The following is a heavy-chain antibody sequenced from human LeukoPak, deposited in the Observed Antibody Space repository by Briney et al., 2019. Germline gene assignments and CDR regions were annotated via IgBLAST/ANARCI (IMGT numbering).Heavy chain of an antibody. J-gene: IGHJ4*02. CDR1: GFTFGTFA. CDR2: MSYDERQE. CDR3: ARAYDTSWHNFDL. V-gene: IGHV3-30*04. Sequence: GGSLGLSCAASGFTFGTFAMHWVRQAPGKGLEWVATMSYDERQEYYADSVKGRFTISRDNSKNTLYLQMNSLRGEDTAVYYCARAYDTSWHNFDLWGQGSLVTVSS. D-gene: IGHD2-2*01.